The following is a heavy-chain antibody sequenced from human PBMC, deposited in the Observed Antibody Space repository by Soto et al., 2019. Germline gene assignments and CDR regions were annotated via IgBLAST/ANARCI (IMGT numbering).Heavy chain of an antibody. CDR3: ARDHPVAGNFDY. J-gene: IGHJ4*02. V-gene: IGHV3-33*01. CDR1: GFTFSSYG. CDR2: IWYDGSNK. D-gene: IGHD6-19*01. Sequence: QVQLVESGGGVVQPGRSLRLSCAASGFTFSSYGMHWVRQAPGKGLEWVAVIWYDGSNKYYADSVKGRFTISRDNSKNTLYLQMNSLRAEDTAVYYCARDHPVAGNFDYWGQGTLVTVSS.